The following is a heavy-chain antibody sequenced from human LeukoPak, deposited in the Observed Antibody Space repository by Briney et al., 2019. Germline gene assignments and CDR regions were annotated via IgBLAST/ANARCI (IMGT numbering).Heavy chain of an antibody. D-gene: IGHD2-21*02. Sequence: ASVKVSCKASGYTFTSYGISWVRQAPGQGLEWMGWISAYNGNTNYAQKLQGRVTMTTDTSTSTAYMELRSLRSDDTAVYYCARDRQHIVVVTGYNWFDPWGQGTLVTVSS. V-gene: IGHV1-18*01. CDR2: ISAYNGNT. J-gene: IGHJ5*02. CDR1: GYTFTSYG. CDR3: ARDRQHIVVVTGYNWFDP.